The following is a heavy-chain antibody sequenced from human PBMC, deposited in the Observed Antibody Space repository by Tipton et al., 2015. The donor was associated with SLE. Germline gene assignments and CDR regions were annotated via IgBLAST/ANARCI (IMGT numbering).Heavy chain of an antibody. J-gene: IGHJ3*02. D-gene: IGHD1-26*01. Sequence: LRLSCAASGFTFSSYAMHWVRQAPGKGLEWIGRIYTSGSTNYNPSLKSRVTMSVDTSKNQFSLKLSSVTAADTAVYYCARDGWELFHAFDIWGQGTMVTVSS. CDR1: GFTFSSYA. V-gene: IGHV4-4*07. CDR3: ARDGWELFHAFDI. CDR2: IYTSGST.